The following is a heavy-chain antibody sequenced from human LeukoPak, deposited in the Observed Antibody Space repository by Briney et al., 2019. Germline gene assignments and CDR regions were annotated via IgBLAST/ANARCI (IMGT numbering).Heavy chain of an antibody. CDR1: GYTFTSCY. CDR3: ARASGETYYYDSSGYHAFDI. CDR2: INPSGGST. J-gene: IGHJ3*02. D-gene: IGHD3-22*01. V-gene: IGHV1-46*01. Sequence: GASAKVSCKASGYTFTSCYMHWARQAPGQGLEWMGIINPSGGSTSYAQEFQGRVTMTRDMSTSTVYMELSSLRSEDTAVYYCARASGETYYYDSSGYHAFDIWGQGTMVTVSS.